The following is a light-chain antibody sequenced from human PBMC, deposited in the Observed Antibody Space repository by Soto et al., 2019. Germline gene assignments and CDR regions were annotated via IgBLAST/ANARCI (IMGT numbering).Light chain of an antibody. J-gene: IGKJ2*01. CDR1: QDIKNY. V-gene: IGKV1-33*01. CDR3: QHYANLPRT. CDR2: DAS. Sequence: DIQMTQSPSSLSASVGDRVTITCQASQDIKNYLNWYQQKPGKAPKLLIYDASNLETGVPSRFSGSGSGTDFTFTISSLQPEDIATYYCQHYANLPRTFGQGTKLEIQ.